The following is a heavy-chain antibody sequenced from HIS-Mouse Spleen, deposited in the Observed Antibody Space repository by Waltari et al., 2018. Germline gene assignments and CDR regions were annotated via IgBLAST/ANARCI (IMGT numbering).Heavy chain of an antibody. CDR2: IYYSGST. CDR3: AREIPYSSSWYDWYFDL. V-gene: IGHV4-39*07. CDR1: GGSISSSSYY. Sequence: QLQLQESGPGLVKPSETLSLTCTVSGGSISSSSYYWGWIRQPPGKGLEWIGSIYYSGSTYSTQSLKSRVTISVDTSKNQFCRKLSSVTAADTAVYYCAREIPYSSSWYDWYFDLWGRGTLVTVSS. D-gene: IGHD6-13*01. J-gene: IGHJ2*01.